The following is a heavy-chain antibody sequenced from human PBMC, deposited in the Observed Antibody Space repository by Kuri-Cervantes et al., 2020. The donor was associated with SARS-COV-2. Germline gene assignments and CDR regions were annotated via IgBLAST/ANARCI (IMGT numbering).Heavy chain of an antibody. V-gene: IGHV4-38-2*02. CDR3: ARLTTSYFDY. J-gene: IGHJ4*02. CDR1: GYSISSGYY. D-gene: IGHD4-11*01. Sequence: GSLRLSCTVSGYSISSGYYWGWIRQPPGKGLEWIGSIYHSGSTYYNPSLKSRVTISVDTSKNQFSLKLSSVTAADTAVYYCARLTTSYFDYWGQGTLVTDSS. CDR2: IYHSGST.